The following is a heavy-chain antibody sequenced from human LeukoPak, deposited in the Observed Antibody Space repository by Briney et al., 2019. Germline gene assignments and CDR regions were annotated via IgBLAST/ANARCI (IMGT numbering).Heavy chain of an antibody. CDR2: INPNSGGT. Sequence: ASVTVSCTASGYTFTGYYMHWVRQAPGQGLEWMGRINPNSGGTNYAQKFQGRVTMTRDTSISTAYMELSRLRSDDTAGYYCARDLADIVVVPAATPGDYWGQGTLVTVSS. CDR1: GYTFTGYY. D-gene: IGHD2-2*01. CDR3: ARDLADIVVVPAATPGDY. J-gene: IGHJ4*02. V-gene: IGHV1-2*06.